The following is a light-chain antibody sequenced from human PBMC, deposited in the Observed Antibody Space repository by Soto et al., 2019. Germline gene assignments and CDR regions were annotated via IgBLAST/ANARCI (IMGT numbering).Light chain of an antibody. CDR2: GNN. CDR1: SSNIGAGYD. J-gene: IGLJ2*01. CDR3: QSYDSSLSVVV. V-gene: IGLV1-40*01. Sequence: QPVLTQPPSVSGAPGQRVSMSCTGSSSNIGAGYDVHWYQQLPGTAPKLLIFGNNNRPSGVPDRFSGSKSGTSASLAITGLQAEDEADYYCQSYDSSLSVVVFGGGTKLTVL.